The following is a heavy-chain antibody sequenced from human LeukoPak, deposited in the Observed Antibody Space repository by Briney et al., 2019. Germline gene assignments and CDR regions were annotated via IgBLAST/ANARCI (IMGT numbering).Heavy chain of an antibody. D-gene: IGHD3-9*01. CDR3: ARRTISTNWFDP. J-gene: IGHJ5*02. CDR2: ISGSGGST. Sequence: GGSLRLSCAASGFTFSSYAMSWVRQAPGKGLEWVSAISGSGGSTYCADSVKGRFTISRDNSKNTLYLQMNSLTAEDTAVYYCARRTISTNWFDPWGQGTLVTVSS. CDR1: GFTFSSYA. V-gene: IGHV3-23*01.